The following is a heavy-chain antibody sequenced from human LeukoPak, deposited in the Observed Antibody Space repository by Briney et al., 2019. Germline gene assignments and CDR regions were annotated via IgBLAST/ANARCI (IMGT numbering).Heavy chain of an antibody. CDR1: GSTFSNYA. J-gene: IGHJ3*02. CDR3: AREPLGDDAFDI. Sequence: GGSLRLSCAASGSTFSNYAMHWVRQAPGKGLEWVAVISCDGSNKYYADSVKGRFTISRDNSKNTLYLQMNSLRTEDTAVYFCAREPLGDDAFDIWGQGTMVTVSS. V-gene: IGHV3-30-3*01. D-gene: IGHD1-26*01. CDR2: ISCDGSNK.